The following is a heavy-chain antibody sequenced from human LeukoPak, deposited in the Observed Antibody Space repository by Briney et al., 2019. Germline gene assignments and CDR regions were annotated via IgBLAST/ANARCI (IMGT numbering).Heavy chain of an antibody. J-gene: IGHJ4*02. Sequence: SETLSLTCTVSGGSISSYYWSWIRQPPGKGLEWIGYIYYSGSTNYNPSLKSRVTISVDTSKNQFSLKQSSVTAADTAVYYCARGGGPLWFGESLPFDYWGQGTLVTVSS. D-gene: IGHD3-10*01. CDR1: GGSISSYY. CDR2: IYYSGST. V-gene: IGHV4-59*01. CDR3: ARGGGPLWFGESLPFDY.